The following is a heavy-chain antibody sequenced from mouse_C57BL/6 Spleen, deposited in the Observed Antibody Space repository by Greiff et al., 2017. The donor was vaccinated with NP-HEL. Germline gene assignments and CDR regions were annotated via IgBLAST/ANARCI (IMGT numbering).Heavy chain of an antibody. Sequence: VQLKESGPGLVKPSQSLSLTCSVTGYSITSGYYWNWIRQFPGNKLEWMGYISYDGSNNYNPSLKNRISITRDTSKNQFFLKLNSVTTEDTATYYCASGGVYDYDGDASWFAYWGQGTLVTVSA. CDR3: ASGGVYDYDGDASWFAY. D-gene: IGHD2-4*01. V-gene: IGHV3-6*01. CDR2: ISYDGSN. J-gene: IGHJ3*01. CDR1: GYSITSGYY.